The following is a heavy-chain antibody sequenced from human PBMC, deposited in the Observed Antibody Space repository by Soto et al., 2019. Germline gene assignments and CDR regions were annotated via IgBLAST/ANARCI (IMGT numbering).Heavy chain of an antibody. J-gene: IGHJ3*02. CDR3: ARGLLLWFGDQPAFDI. V-gene: IGHV3-30-3*01. CDR2: ISYDGSNK. Sequence: PGGSLRLSCAASGFTFSSYAMHWVRQAPGKGLEWVAVISYDGSNKYYADSVKGRYTISRDNSKNTLYLQMNSLRAEDTAVYYCARGLLLWFGDQPAFDIWGQGTMVTVSS. D-gene: IGHD3-10*01. CDR1: GFTFSSYA.